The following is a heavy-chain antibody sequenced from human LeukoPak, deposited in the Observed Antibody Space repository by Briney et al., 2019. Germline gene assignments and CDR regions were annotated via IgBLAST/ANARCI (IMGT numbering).Heavy chain of an antibody. CDR1: GYTFTSYG. V-gene: IGHV1-18*01. Sequence: ASVKVSCKASGYTFTSYGISWVRQAPGQGLEWMGWISAYNGNTNYAQKLQGRVTMTTDTSTSTAYMELRSLRSDDTAVYYCARVIVLRYFDWLYDAFDIWGQGTMVTVSS. D-gene: IGHD3-9*01. CDR3: ARVIVLRYFDWLYDAFDI. CDR2: ISAYNGNT. J-gene: IGHJ3*02.